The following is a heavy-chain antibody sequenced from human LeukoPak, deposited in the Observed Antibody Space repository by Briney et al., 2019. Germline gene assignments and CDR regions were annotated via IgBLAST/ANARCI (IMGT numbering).Heavy chain of an antibody. D-gene: IGHD2-21*02. CDR3: TPQVHRFTYCGGDCRPFDY. CDR1: GFTFSNAW. CDR2: IKSKTDGGTT. V-gene: IGHV3-15*01. Sequence: GGSLRLSCAASGFTFSNAWMSWVRQAPGKGLEWVGRIKSKTDGGTTDYAAPVKGRFTISRDDSKNTLYLQMNSLKTEDTAVYYCTPQVHRFTYCGGDCRPFDYWGQGTLVTVSS. J-gene: IGHJ4*02.